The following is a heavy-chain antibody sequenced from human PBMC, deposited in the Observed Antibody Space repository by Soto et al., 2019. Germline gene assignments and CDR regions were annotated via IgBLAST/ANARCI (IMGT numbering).Heavy chain of an antibody. CDR2: ISYDGSNK. J-gene: IGHJ6*02. D-gene: IGHD1-26*01. CDR3: ARDTPGGMEIYYYYGMDV. V-gene: IGHV3-30-3*01. Sequence: GGSLRLSCAASGFTFSSYAMHWVRQAPGKGLEWVAVISYDGSNKYYADSVKGRFTIFRDNSKNTLYLQMNSLRAEDTAVYYCARDTPGGMEIYYYYGMDVWGQGTTVTVSS. CDR1: GFTFSSYA.